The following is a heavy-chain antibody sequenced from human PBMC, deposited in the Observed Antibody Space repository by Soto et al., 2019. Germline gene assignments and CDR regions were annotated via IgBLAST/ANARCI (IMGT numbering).Heavy chain of an antibody. CDR3: ARAFYDPVSCWFDP. Sequence: SETLSLTCAVSGGSISSSNWWSWVRQPPGKGLEWIGEIYHSGSTYYNPSLKSRVTISVDTSKNQFSLKLSSVTAADTAVYYCARAFYDPVSCWFDPWGQGTLVTVSS. CDR1: GGSISSSNW. J-gene: IGHJ5*02. D-gene: IGHD3-22*01. CDR2: IYHSGST. V-gene: IGHV4-4*02.